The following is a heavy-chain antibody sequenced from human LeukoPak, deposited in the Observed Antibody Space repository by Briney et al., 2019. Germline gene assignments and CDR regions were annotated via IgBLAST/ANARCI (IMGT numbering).Heavy chain of an antibody. CDR3: ATGGGGYDYRFAQ. J-gene: IGHJ4*02. Sequence: GGSLRLSCAAPGITVNVYRMNWVRQAPGKGLEWVSLFSASVSEPYYADSVKGRFTMSRDISKNTVHLQMSSLRADDTAVYYCATGGGGYDYRFAQRGQGTLVTVAS. D-gene: IGHD5-12*01. CDR1: GITVNVYR. CDR2: FSASVSEP. V-gene: IGHV3-23*01.